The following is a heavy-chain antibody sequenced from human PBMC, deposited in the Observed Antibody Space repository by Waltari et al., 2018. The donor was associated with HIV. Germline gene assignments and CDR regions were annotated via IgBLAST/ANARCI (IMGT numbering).Heavy chain of an antibody. CDR1: GGSFSVYY. Sequence: QVQLQQWGAGLLKPSETLSLTCAVYGGSFSVYYWSWIRQPPGKGLEWIGEINHSGSTNYNPSLKSRVTISVDTSKNQFSLKLSSVTAADTAVYYCAIFGKYDYVWGSYRSDYWGQGTLVTVSS. V-gene: IGHV4-34*01. CDR2: INHSGST. CDR3: AIFGKYDYVWGSYRSDY. D-gene: IGHD3-16*02. J-gene: IGHJ4*02.